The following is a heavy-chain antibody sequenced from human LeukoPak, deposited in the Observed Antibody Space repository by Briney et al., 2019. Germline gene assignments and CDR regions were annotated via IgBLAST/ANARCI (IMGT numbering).Heavy chain of an antibody. CDR1: GGTFSSYA. CDR2: IIPIFGTA. Sequence: ASVKVSCKASGGTFSSYAISWVRQAPGQGLEWMGGIIPIFGTANYAQKFQGRVTITTDESTSTAYMELSSLRSEDTAVYYCAREEAVAGIDYWGQGTLVIVSS. V-gene: IGHV1-69*05. J-gene: IGHJ4*02. D-gene: IGHD6-19*01. CDR3: AREEAVAGIDY.